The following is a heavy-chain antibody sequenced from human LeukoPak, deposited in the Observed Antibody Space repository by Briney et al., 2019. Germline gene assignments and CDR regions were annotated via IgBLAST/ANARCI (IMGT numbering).Heavy chain of an antibody. Sequence: GGSLRLSCAASGFTFSTYSLNWVRQAPGKGLEWVSSISSSSNYIYYADSVKGRFTISRDNTKNSLYLQMNSLRAEDTAVYYCAGSGSGHNGFEIWGQGTMVTVS. CDR3: AGSGSGHNGFEI. J-gene: IGHJ3*02. CDR1: GFTFSTYS. CDR2: ISSSSNYI. D-gene: IGHD3-10*01. V-gene: IGHV3-21*01.